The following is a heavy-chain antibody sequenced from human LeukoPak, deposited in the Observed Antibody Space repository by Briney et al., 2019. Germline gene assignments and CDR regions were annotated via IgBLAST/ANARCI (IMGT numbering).Heavy chain of an antibody. V-gene: IGHV4-4*07. CDR1: GGSISGYY. CDR3: ARDFTRNSYAVAEFFHP. Sequence: SETLSLTCTVSGGSISGYYWNWIRQSAGKGLEWIGRIYANGGTNYNPSLRSRVSMSVDTSKNQFSLKLTSVTAADTAIYYCARDFTRNSYAVAEFFHPWGQGTLLSVSS. CDR2: IYANGGT. J-gene: IGHJ1*01. D-gene: IGHD5-18*01.